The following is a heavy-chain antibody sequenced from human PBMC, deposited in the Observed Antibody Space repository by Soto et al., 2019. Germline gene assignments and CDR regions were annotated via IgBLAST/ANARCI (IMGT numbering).Heavy chain of an antibody. V-gene: IGHV1-2*02. Sequence: ASVKVSCKASGYTFTGYYMHWVRQAPGQGLEWMGWINPNSGGTNYAQKFQGRVTMTRDTSISTAYMELSRLRSDDTAVYYCARGDSSGWFDFDYWGQGTLVTVYS. CDR2: INPNSGGT. D-gene: IGHD6-19*01. CDR1: GYTFTGYY. J-gene: IGHJ4*02. CDR3: ARGDSSGWFDFDY.